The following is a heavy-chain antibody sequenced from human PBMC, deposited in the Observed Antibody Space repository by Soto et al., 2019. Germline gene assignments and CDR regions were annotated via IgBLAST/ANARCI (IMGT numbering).Heavy chain of an antibody. CDR3: ARDRSGRADY. CDR1: GGSVSSGSYY. D-gene: IGHD2-15*01. J-gene: IGHJ4*02. V-gene: IGHV4-61*01. CDR2: IYYSGST. Sequence: QVQLQESGPGLVKPSETLSLTCTVSGGSVSSGSYYWSWIRQPPGKGLEWIGYIYYSGSTNYNPSLKSRVTISVATSKNQFSLKLSSVTAADTAVYYCARDRSGRADYWGQGTLVTVSS.